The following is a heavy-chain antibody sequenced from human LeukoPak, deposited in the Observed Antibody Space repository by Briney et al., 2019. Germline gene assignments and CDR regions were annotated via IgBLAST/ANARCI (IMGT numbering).Heavy chain of an antibody. J-gene: IGHJ6*04. V-gene: IGHV1-69*06. Sequence: ASVKVSCKASGGTFSSYAISWVRQAPGQGLEWMGGIIPIFGTANYAQKFQGRVTITADKSTGTAYMELSSLRSEDTAVYYCARVLGVVPAAMSYYGMDVWGKGTTVTVSS. CDR2: IIPIFGTA. D-gene: IGHD2-2*01. CDR3: ARVLGVVPAAMSYYGMDV. CDR1: GGTFSSYA.